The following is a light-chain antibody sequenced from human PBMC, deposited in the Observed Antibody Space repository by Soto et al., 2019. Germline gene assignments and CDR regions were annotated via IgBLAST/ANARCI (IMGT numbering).Light chain of an antibody. CDR1: QTISTY. J-gene: IGKJ2*01. V-gene: IGKV1-39*01. CDR2: AAS. Sequence: DIQMTQSPSSLSASLGDRVTITCRASQTISTYLNWYQQKPGKAPKLLIYAASTLQSGVPSRFSGSGSGTDFTLTINSLQPEDFATYYCQQSHGIPYTFGQGTKLEIK. CDR3: QQSHGIPYT.